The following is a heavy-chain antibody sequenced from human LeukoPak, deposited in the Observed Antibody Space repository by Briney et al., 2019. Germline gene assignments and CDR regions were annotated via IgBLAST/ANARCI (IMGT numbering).Heavy chain of an antibody. J-gene: IGHJ5*02. CDR3: ARVPQYCSSTSCYESDP. V-gene: IGHV1-69*06. CDR1: GGIFSSDA. CDR2: IIPIFGTA. D-gene: IGHD2-2*01. Sequence: SVKVSCKASGGIFSSDAISWVRQAPGQGLEWMGGIIPIFGTANYAQKFQGRVTITADKSTSTAYMELSSLRSEDTAVYYCARVPQYCSSTSCYESDPWGQGTLVTVSS.